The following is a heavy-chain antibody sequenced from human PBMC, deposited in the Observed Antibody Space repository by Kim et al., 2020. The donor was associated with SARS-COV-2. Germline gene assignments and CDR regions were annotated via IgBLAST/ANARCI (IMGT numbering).Heavy chain of an antibody. V-gene: IGHV4-59*01. CDR2: IFYSGNT. D-gene: IGHD3-3*02. CDR3: ARSEGRASWHHFDY. Sequence: SETLSPTCTVSSDSFSAYYWSWIRQFPGKGLEWIGYIFYSGNTNYSPSLKSRVTISWDTSRSQFSLDLTSVTEADTAVYYCARSEGRASWHHFDYWGQ. CDR1: SDSFSAYY. J-gene: IGHJ4*02.